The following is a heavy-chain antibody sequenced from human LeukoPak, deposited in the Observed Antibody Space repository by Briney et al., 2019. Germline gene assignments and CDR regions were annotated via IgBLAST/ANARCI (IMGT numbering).Heavy chain of an antibody. CDR1: GGAFSGYY. CDR3: ARDGSSGWYAGEAFDI. CDR2: INHSGST. V-gene: IGHV4-34*01. Sequence: SETLSLTCAVYGGAFSGYYWSWIRQPPGKGLEWIGEINHSGSTNYNPSLKSRVTISVDTSKNQFSPKLSSVTAADTAVYYCARDGSSGWYAGEAFDIWGQGTMVTVSS. D-gene: IGHD6-19*01. J-gene: IGHJ3*02.